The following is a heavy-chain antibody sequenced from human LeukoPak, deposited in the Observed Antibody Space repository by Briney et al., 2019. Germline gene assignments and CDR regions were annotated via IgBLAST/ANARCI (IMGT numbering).Heavy chain of an antibody. CDR1: GGSISSYY. CDR3: ARGYGDYWVFDY. V-gene: IGHV4-59*01. Sequence: PSETLSLTCTVSGGSISSYYWSWIRQPPGKGLEWIGYIYYSGSTNYNPSLKSRVTISVDTSKNQFSLKLSSVTAADTAVYYCARGYGDYWVFDYWGQGTLVTVSS. CDR2: IYYSGST. J-gene: IGHJ4*02. D-gene: IGHD4-17*01.